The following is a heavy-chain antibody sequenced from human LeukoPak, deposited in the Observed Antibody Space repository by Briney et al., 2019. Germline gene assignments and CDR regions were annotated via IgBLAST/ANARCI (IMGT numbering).Heavy chain of an antibody. CDR2: INPSGGST. V-gene: IGHV1-46*01. CDR1: GYTFTSYY. D-gene: IGHD1-26*01. Sequence: ASVKVSCKASGYTFTSYYMHWVRQAPGQELEWMGIINPSGGSTSYAQKFQGRVTMTRDMSTSTVYMELSSLRSEDTAVYYCARDRGSQSFDYWGQGTLVTVSS. CDR3: ARDRGSQSFDY. J-gene: IGHJ4*02.